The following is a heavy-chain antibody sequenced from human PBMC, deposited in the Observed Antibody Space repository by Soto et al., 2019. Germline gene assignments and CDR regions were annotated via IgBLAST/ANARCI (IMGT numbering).Heavy chain of an antibody. CDR1: GGSISSGGYY. J-gene: IGHJ5*02. D-gene: IGHD1-20*01. CDR2: IYYSGSA. V-gene: IGHV4-31*03. Sequence: PSETLSLTCTVSGGSISSGGYYWSWIRQHPGKGLEWIGYIYYSGSAYYNPSLKSRVTISVDTSKNQFSLKLSSVTAADTAVYYCARVGGINWFDPWGQGTLVTSPQ. CDR3: ARVGGINWFDP.